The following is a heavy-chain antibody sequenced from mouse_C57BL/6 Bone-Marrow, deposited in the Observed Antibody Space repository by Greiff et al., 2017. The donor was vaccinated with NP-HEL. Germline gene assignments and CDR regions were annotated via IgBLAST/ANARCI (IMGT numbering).Heavy chain of an antibody. Sequence: QVHVKQPGTELVKPGASVKLSCKASGYTFTSYWMHWVKQRPGQGLEWIGNINPSNGGTNYNEKFKSKATLTVDKSSSTAYMQLSSLTSEDSAVYYCARRDGSIYWYFDVWGTGTTVTVSS. J-gene: IGHJ1*03. CDR3: ARRDGSIYWYFDV. V-gene: IGHV1-53*01. CDR2: INPSNGGT. D-gene: IGHD1-1*01. CDR1: GYTFTSYW.